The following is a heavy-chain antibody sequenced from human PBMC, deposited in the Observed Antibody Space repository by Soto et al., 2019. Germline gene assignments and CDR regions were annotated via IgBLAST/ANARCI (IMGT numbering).Heavy chain of an antibody. J-gene: IGHJ5*02. D-gene: IGHD2-8*01. CDR2: ISIGSSTI. CDR1: GFTFSTYS. CDR3: ARDNGMAGSFDP. Sequence: EVQLVESGGGLVQTGGSLRLSCVASGFTFSTYSMNWVRQTPGKGLEWVSYISIGSSTIYYADSVKGRFTISRDNAKNSMYLQMNSLRDEDTAVYYCARDNGMAGSFDPWGQGTLFTVSS. V-gene: IGHV3-48*02.